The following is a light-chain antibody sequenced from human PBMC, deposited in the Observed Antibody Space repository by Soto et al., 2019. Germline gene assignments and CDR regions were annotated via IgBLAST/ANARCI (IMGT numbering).Light chain of an antibody. CDR1: QSVSSN. CDR2: GAS. Sequence: EIVMTQSPATLSVSPGERATLSCRASQSVSSNLAWYQQKPGQAPRLLIYGASTRATGIPARFSGSGSGTEFTLTISSLQSEDVAVYYCQQYYNTLPYTFGQGTKLE. J-gene: IGKJ2*01. V-gene: IGKV3-15*01. CDR3: QQYYNTLPYT.